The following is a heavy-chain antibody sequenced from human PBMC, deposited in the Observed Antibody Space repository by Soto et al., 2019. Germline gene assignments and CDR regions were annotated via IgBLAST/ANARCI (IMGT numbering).Heavy chain of an antibody. CDR2: IIPIFGTA. CDR3: ARDPGAAAGYYSYGMDV. CDR1: GGTFSSYA. V-gene: IGHV1-69*12. D-gene: IGHD6-13*01. Sequence: QVQLVQSGAEVKKPGSSVKVSCKASGGTFSSYAISWVRQAPGQGLEWMGGIIPIFGTANYAQKFQGRVTIAADESTSTAYMELSSLRSEDTAVYYCARDPGAAAGYYSYGMDVWGQGTTVTVSS. J-gene: IGHJ6*02.